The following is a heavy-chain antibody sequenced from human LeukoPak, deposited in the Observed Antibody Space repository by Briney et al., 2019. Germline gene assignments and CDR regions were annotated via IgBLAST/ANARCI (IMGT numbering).Heavy chain of an antibody. V-gene: IGHV3-21*01. J-gene: IGHJ3*02. CDR3: ARREMATARMAFDI. Sequence: PGGSLRLSCAASGFTFSSYSMNWVRQAPGKGLEWVSSISSSSSYIYYADSVKGRFTISRDNAKNSLYLQMNSLRAEDTAVYYCARREMATARMAFDIWGQGTMVTVSS. CDR1: GFTFSSYS. CDR2: ISSSSSYI. D-gene: IGHD5-24*01.